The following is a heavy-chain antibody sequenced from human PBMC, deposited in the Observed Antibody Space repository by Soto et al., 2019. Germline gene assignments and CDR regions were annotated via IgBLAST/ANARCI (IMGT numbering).Heavy chain of an antibody. CDR3: AKRNYGSEFDY. V-gene: IGHV3-23*01. Sequence: PGGSLRLSCAASGFTFNSYAMNWVRQAPGKGLEWVSVISGSGGSTYYADSVKGRFTISRDNSKNTLYLQMNSLRAEDTAVYYCAKRNYGSEFDYWGQGTLVTVSS. J-gene: IGHJ4*02. CDR1: GFTFNSYA. D-gene: IGHD3-10*01. CDR2: ISGSGGST.